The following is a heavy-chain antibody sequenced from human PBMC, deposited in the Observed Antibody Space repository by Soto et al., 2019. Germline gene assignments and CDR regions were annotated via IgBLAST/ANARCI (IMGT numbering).Heavy chain of an antibody. Sequence: QVQLVESGGGVVQPGRSLRLSCAASGFTFTDYAMHWVRQAPGKGLEWGAFISYDGSNKYFADSVKGRFTISRDNSKNTLYLHMTSLRAEDTAVYCCARAPHPAITGLLDYWGQGTLVTVSS. J-gene: IGHJ4*02. V-gene: IGHV3-30-3*01. CDR1: GFTFTDYA. D-gene: IGHD2-21*02. CDR3: ARAPHPAITGLLDY. CDR2: ISYDGSNK.